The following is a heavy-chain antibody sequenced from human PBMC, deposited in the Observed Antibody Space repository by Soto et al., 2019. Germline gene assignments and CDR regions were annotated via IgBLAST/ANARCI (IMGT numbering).Heavy chain of an antibody. CDR1: GFTFSIYW. D-gene: IGHD1-7*01. Sequence: EVQLVESGGGLVQPGGSLRLSCAASGFTFSIYWMSWVRQAPGKGLEWVANIKQDGSEKYYVESVKGRFTISRDNAENSLYLQMNSVRAEDTAVYYCARDLRTGTTGWFDPWGQGTLVTVSS. J-gene: IGHJ5*02. V-gene: IGHV3-7*01. CDR3: ARDLRTGTTGWFDP. CDR2: IKQDGSEK.